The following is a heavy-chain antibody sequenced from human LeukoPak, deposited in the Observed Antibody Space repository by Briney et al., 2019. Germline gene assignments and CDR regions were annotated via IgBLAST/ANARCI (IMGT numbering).Heavy chain of an antibody. CDR1: GGSISSGGYY. CDR2: IYYSGST. J-gene: IGHJ5*02. V-gene: IGHV4-31*03. D-gene: IGHD2-2*01. CDR3: ARGLSKESMGYCSSTSCFGFDP. Sequence: SQTLSLTCTVSGGSISSGGYYWSWIRQHPGKGLEWIGYIYYSGSTYYNPSLKSRVTISVDTSKNQFSLKLSSVTAADTAVYYCARGLSKESMGYCSSTSCFGFDPWGQGTLVTASS.